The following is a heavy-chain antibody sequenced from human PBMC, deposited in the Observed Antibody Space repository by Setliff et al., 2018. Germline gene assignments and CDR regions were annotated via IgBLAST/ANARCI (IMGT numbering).Heavy chain of an antibody. V-gene: IGHV3-7*01. CDR3: ARTCSGSGCYAGLES. CDR2: IKQDGSEK. J-gene: IGHJ4*02. Sequence: GGSLRLSCAASGFTFSTYSMSWVRQAPGKGLEWVANIKQDGSEKYYVDSVKGRFTISRDNSKNTLYLQMNSLRPEDTAVYYCARTCSGSGCYAGLESWGQGTPVTVSS. CDR1: GFTFSTYS. D-gene: IGHD2-15*01.